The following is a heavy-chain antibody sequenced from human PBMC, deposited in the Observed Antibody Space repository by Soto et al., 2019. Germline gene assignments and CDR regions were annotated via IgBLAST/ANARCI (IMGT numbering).Heavy chain of an antibody. D-gene: IGHD3-9*01. Sequence: TGGSLRPPCATSGFIFKMYWMHWVRQSPGKGLVWISRIYNDGTYSDYADSVRGRFTISRDNVNDTLYLQMNNLRAEDSGLYYCTRGPRPISTGTGAYWGQGTQVTVSS. CDR2: IYNDGTYS. CDR3: TRGPRPISTGTGAY. V-gene: IGHV3-74*01. CDR1: GFIFKMYW. J-gene: IGHJ4*02.